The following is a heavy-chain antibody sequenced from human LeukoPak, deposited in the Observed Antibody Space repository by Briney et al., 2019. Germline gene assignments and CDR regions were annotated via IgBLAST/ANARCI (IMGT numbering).Heavy chain of an antibody. Sequence: GGSLRLSCAASGFTFSSYSMNWVRQAPGKGLEWISYISTSGGTIYYADSVKGRFTISRDNAENSLYLQMSSLRAEDTAVYYCARDVDLDYWGQGALVTVSS. J-gene: IGHJ4*02. CDR3: ARDVDLDY. CDR1: GFTFSSYS. V-gene: IGHV3-48*04. CDR2: ISTSGGTI.